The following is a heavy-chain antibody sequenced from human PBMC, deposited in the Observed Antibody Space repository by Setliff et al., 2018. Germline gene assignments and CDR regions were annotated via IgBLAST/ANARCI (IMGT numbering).Heavy chain of an antibody. CDR2: ISARTGLT. CDR1: GFTFSSYT. CDR3: AKRGDTRTSDY. J-gene: IGHJ4*02. Sequence: LSLSCEASGFTFSSYTMTWVRQAPGEGLEWVSGISARTGLTYYADSVKGRFTMSRDISKNTVYLHMTSLRAEDTAMYYCAKRGDTRTSDYWGQGTLVTVSS. V-gene: IGHV3-23*01. D-gene: IGHD5-18*01.